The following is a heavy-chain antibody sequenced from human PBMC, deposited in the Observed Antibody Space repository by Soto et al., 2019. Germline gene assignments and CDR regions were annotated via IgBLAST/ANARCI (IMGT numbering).Heavy chain of an antibody. Sequence: EVQVVESGGDLVQPGGSLRLSCAASGFIVTNNYMSWVRQAPGKGLEWVSVLYSGGSTYYADSVKGRFTISRDNSKNTLYLQMNSLTVEDTAGYYCARNSGPKAFFDYWGQGTLVTVSS. CDR3: ARNSGPKAFFDY. D-gene: IGHD5-12*01. CDR1: GFIVTNNY. J-gene: IGHJ4*02. V-gene: IGHV3-66*01. CDR2: LYSGGST.